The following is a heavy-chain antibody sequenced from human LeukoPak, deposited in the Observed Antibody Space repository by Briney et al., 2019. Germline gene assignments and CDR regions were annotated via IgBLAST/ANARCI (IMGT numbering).Heavy chain of an antibody. CDR2: MYTSGST. D-gene: IGHD6-19*01. CDR1: GGSISSGSYY. CDR3: ARGRLARSPYFDY. Sequence: SQTLSLTCTVSGGSISSGSYYWSWIRQPAGQGLEYIGRMYTSGSTNYNPSLKSRVTISVDTSKNQFSLKLSSVTAADTAVYYCARGRLARSPYFDYWGQGTLVTVSS. V-gene: IGHV4-61*02. J-gene: IGHJ4*02.